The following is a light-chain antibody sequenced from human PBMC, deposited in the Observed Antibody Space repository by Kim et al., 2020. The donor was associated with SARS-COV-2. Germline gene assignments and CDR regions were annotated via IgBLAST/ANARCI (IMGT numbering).Light chain of an antibody. Sequence: EIVLTQSPGTLSLSPGERATLSCRASRSVSSNYLAWYQQKPGQAPRLIIYGASSRSTGIPDRFSGSGSGTDFTLTISRLEPEDFAVYYCQQYGSSPRTFGQGTKVDIK. CDR1: RSVSSNY. CDR2: GAS. V-gene: IGKV3-20*01. J-gene: IGKJ1*01. CDR3: QQYGSSPRT.